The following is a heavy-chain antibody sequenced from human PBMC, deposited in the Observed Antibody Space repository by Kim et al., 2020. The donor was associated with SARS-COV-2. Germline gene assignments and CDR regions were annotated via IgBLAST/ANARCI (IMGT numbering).Heavy chain of an antibody. V-gene: IGHV3-30-3*01. CDR2: ISYDGTNI. D-gene: IGHD2-8*02. CDR1: GFTFSTYA. CDR3: ARTAYSTGRYYYGMDV. J-gene: IGHJ6*02. Sequence: GGSLRLSCAASGFTFSTYAMHWVRQAPGKGLEWVAVISYDGTNIYYADSVKGRFTISRDNSKNTLYVQMSSLRDEDTAVYFCARTAYSTGRYYYGMDVWGQGTTVTVSS.